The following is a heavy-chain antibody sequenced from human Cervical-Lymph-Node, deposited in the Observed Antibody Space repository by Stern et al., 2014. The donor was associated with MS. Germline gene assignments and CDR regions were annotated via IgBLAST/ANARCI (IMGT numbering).Heavy chain of an antibody. CDR3: AKDRGMIVVVTYSLDS. J-gene: IGHJ4*02. CDR1: GFSFSSYG. Sequence: VQLEESGGGVVQPGRSLRLSCVASGFSFSSYGMHWVRQAPGKGMEWVAVISYDGSNAYYADSVKGRFTISRDNSKNTLYLQLNSLRPEDTAVYYCAKDRGMIVVVTYSLDSWCQGTLVTVSS. D-gene: IGHD3-22*01. CDR2: ISYDGSNA. V-gene: IGHV3-30*18.